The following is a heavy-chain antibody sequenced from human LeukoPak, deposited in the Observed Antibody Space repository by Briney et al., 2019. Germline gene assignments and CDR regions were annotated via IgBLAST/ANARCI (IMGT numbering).Heavy chain of an antibody. CDR2: ISWGESTT. CDR3: ARGPNRWWVVSRNWGMDV. J-gene: IGHJ6*02. D-gene: IGHD2-15*01. V-gene: IGHV3-43*01. CDR1: GLFIGDNS. Sequence: SGGSLRLSCAASGLFIGDNSMHSVSPAPGKGVEWVSLISWGESTTYYSDSVKGRFTVSRDSSKNSLHLQINSLRTEDTALYYCARGPNRWWVVSRNWGMDVWGQGTTVTVSS.